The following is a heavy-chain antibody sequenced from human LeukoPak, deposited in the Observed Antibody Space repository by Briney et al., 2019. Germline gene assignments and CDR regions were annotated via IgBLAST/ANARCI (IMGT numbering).Heavy chain of an antibody. CDR3: ARRLGGGWFDP. CDR1: GGSIRSSSYY. Sequence: SETLSLTCTVSGGSIRSSSYYWGWIRQPPGKGLEWIGSIYYSGSTYYNPSLKSRVTISVDTSKNQFSLKLSSVTAADTAVYYCARRLGGGWFDPWGQGTLVTVSS. J-gene: IGHJ5*02. D-gene: IGHD3-16*01. CDR2: IYYSGST. V-gene: IGHV4-39*01.